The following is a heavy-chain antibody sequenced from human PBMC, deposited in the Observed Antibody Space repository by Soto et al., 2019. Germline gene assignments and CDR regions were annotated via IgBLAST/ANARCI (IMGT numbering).Heavy chain of an antibody. V-gene: IGHV3-11*01. Sequence: QVQLVESGGGLVKPGGYLRLSCAASGFIFSDYYMSWIRQAPGKGLEWLSYISSGSIIYYADSVKGRFTISRDNAKNSLYMQMNSLRAEVTAVYYCARDWNSWRQWLGLPLVPTFGYWGQGTLVTVSS. CDR3: ARDWNSWRQWLGLPLVPTFGY. D-gene: IGHD6-19*01. J-gene: IGHJ4*02. CDR2: ISSGSII. CDR1: GFIFSDYY.